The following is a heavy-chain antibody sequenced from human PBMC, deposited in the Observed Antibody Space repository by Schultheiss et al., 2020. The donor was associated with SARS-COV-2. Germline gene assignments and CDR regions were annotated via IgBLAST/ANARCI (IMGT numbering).Heavy chain of an antibody. Sequence: SETLSLTCTVSGGSISSGSYYWSWIRQPAGKGLDWIGEINHSGSTNYNPSLKSRVTMSVDTSKNQFSLKLSSVTAADTAVYYCASYGDYGGSAIGYWGQGTLVTVSS. CDR1: GGSISSGSYY. CDR2: INHSGST. J-gene: IGHJ4*02. D-gene: IGHD4-17*01. CDR3: ASYGDYGGSAIGY. V-gene: IGHV4-61*10.